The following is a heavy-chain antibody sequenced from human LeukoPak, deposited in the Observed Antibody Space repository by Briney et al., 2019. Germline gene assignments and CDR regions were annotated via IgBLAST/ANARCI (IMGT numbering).Heavy chain of an antibody. V-gene: IGHV3-7*01. CDR1: GFTFSNYA. J-gene: IGHJ3*02. Sequence: GGSLRLSCAASGFTFSNYAMSWVRQAPGKGLEWVANIKQDGSEKYYVDSVKGRFTISRDNAKNSLYLQMSSLRAEDTAVYYCARTYDFGRGPPGDAFDNWGQGTLVTVPS. CDR2: IKQDGSEK. D-gene: IGHD3-3*01. CDR3: ARTYDFGRGPPGDAFDN.